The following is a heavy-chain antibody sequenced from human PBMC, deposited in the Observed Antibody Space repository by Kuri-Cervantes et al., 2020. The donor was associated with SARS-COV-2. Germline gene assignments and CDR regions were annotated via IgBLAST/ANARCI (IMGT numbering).Heavy chain of an antibody. J-gene: IGHJ6*02. V-gene: IGHV1-24*01. D-gene: IGHD1-7*01. Sequence: ASVKVSCKVSGYTLTELSMHWVRQAPGKGLEWMGGFDPEDGETIYAQKFQGRVTMTEDTSTDTAYMGLSSLRSEDTAVYYCATGHNWNYVSGGMDVWGQGTTVTVSS. CDR1: GYTLTELS. CDR2: FDPEDGET. CDR3: ATGHNWNYVSGGMDV.